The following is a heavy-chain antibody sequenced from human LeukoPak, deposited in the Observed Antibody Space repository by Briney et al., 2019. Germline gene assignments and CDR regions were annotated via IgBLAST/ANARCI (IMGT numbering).Heavy chain of an antibody. CDR2: ISWNSGSI. D-gene: IGHD2-21*01. CDR3: AKEVSIISRGLDY. J-gene: IGHJ4*02. CDR1: GFSFDDYA. Sequence: GGSLRLSCAASGFSFDDYAMHWVRQAPGKGLEWVAGISWNSGSIDYVDSVKGRFTISRDNSKNTLYLQMNSLRAEDTAVYYCAKEVSIISRGLDYWGQGILVTVSS. V-gene: IGHV3-9*01.